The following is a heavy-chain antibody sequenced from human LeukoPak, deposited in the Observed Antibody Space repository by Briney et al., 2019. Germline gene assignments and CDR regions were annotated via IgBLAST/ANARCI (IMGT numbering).Heavy chain of an antibody. CDR2: ISSSSSTI. CDR3: ARDRDDFFSRDYYYGMDV. J-gene: IGHJ6*02. CDR1: GFTFSSYS. D-gene: IGHD3-3*01. V-gene: IGHV3-48*01. Sequence: GGSLRLSCAASGFTFSSYSMNWVRQAPGKGLEWVSYISSSSSTIYYADSVKGRFTISRDNAKNSLYLQMNSLRAEDTAVYYCARDRDDFFSRDYYYGMDVWGQGTTVTVSS.